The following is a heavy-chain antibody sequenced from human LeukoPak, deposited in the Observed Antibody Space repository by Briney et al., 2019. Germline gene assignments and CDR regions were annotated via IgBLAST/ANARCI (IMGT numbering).Heavy chain of an antibody. CDR3: ARDQGYYYDSSGFNT. Sequence: GGSLRLSCAASGFTFSDYYMSWIRQAPGKGLEWVSYISSSGSTIYYADSVKGRFTISRDDAKNSLYLQMNSLRAEDTAVYYCARDQGYYYDSSGFNTWGQGTLVTVSS. CDR1: GFTFSDYY. V-gene: IGHV3-11*01. CDR2: ISSSGSTI. J-gene: IGHJ5*02. D-gene: IGHD3-22*01.